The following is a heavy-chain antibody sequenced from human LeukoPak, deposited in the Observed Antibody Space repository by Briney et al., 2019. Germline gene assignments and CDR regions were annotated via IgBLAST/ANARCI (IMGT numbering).Heavy chain of an antibody. CDR1: GFTFNNYW. CDR2: INTDGSST. J-gene: IGHJ5*02. Sequence: GGSLRLSCAASGFTFNNYWMHWVRQAPGKGLLWVSRINTDGSSTSYADSVKGRFTITRDNAKNMVYLQMNSLRGEDTAVYNCARENFDPWGQGTQVTVSS. CDR3: ARENFDP. V-gene: IGHV3-74*01.